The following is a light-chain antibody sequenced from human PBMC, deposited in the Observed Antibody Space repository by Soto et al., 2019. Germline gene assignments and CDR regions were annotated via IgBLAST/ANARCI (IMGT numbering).Light chain of an antibody. Sequence: EIVMTQSPATLSVSPGERATLSCRASQTICSNLAWYQQKPGQAPRLLISGASTRATGIPARFSCGWSGTYFTLNISRLEYKDFAVYYCQQYNNCPYTFGQGTKLEIK. CDR3: QQYNNCPYT. V-gene: IGKV3-15*01. CDR1: QTICSN. J-gene: IGKJ2*01. CDR2: GAS.